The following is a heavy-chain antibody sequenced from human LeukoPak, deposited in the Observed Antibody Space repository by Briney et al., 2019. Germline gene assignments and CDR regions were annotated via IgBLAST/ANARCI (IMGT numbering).Heavy chain of an antibody. CDR2: IRYDESNE. CDR1: GFTFSSYG. CDR3: VKDSSWMGEYYFDY. Sequence: GGSLRLSCAASGFTFSSYGMHWVRQAPGKGLEWVAFIRYDESNEYYADSVKGRFTISRDNSKNTLYLQMNSLRADDTAVYYCVKDSSWMGEYYFDYWGQGTLVTVSS. D-gene: IGHD3-16*01. V-gene: IGHV3-30*02. J-gene: IGHJ4*02.